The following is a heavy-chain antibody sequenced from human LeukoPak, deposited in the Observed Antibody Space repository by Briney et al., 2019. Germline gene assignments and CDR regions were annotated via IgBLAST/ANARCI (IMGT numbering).Heavy chain of an antibody. V-gene: IGHV1-2*02. CDR2: INPNSGGT. D-gene: IGHD2-2*01. Sequence: ASVKVSCKASGYTFIAYYMHWVRQAPGQGLEWMGWINPNSGGTNYAQKFQGRVTMTRDTSISTAYMELSRLRSDDTAVYYCAREPLYCSSTSCEPFDYWGQGTLVTVSS. J-gene: IGHJ4*02. CDR3: AREPLYCSSTSCEPFDY. CDR1: GYTFIAYY.